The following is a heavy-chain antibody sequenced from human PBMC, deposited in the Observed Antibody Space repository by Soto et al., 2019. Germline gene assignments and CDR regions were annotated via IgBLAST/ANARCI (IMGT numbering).Heavy chain of an antibody. CDR3: ARLELVPHYYDSSGSIGPFDY. D-gene: IGHD3-22*01. V-gene: IGHV5-10-1*01. J-gene: IGHJ4*02. CDR2: IDPSDSYT. CDR1: GYSFTSYW. Sequence: GESLKISCKGSGYSFTSYWISWVRQMPGKGLEWMGRIDPSDSYTNYSPSFQGHVTISADKSISTAYLQWSSLKASDTAMYYCARLELVPHYYDSSGSIGPFDYWGQGTLVTVSS.